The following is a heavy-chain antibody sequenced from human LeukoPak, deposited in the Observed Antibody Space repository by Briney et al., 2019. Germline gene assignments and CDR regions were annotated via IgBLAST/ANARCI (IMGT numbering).Heavy chain of an antibody. J-gene: IGHJ6*02. D-gene: IGHD4-17*01. Sequence: ASVKVSCKASGYTFTSYGISWVRQAPGQGLDWIGWISAYNGNPNYAQKLQGRVTMTTDTSTSTAYMELRSLRSDDTAVYYCARDIPMTTVTTPSYYGMDVWGQGTTVTVSS. CDR1: GYTFTSYG. CDR2: ISAYNGNP. V-gene: IGHV1-18*01. CDR3: ARDIPMTTVTTPSYYGMDV.